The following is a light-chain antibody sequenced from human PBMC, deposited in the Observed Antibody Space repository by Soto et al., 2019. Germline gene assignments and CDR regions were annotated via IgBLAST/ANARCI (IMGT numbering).Light chain of an antibody. CDR1: ESVSIN. CDR3: QQYDNWPLT. J-gene: IGKJ4*01. Sequence: MGMSHSPATLSMSPGERANLSSRASESVSINLAWYQQKPGQSPRLLVYDAYTRTTGIPARFTGSGSGTDFTLTNSRLESKDFAVYYCQQYDNWPLTFGGGTKVDIK. CDR2: DAY. V-gene: IGKV3-15*01.